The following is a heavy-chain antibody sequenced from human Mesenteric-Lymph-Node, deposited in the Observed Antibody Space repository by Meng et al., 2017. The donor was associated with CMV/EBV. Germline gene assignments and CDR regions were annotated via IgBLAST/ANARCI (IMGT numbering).Heavy chain of an antibody. CDR3: ARAKYSSSWYPSYYFDY. V-gene: IGHV3-30*04. CDR1: GFTFSSYA. Sequence: GESLKISCVASGFTFSSYAMHWVRQAPGKGLEWVAVISYDGSNKYYADSVKGRFTISRDNAKNSLYLQMNSLRAEDTAVYYCARAKYSSSWYPSYYFDYWGQGTLVTVSS. J-gene: IGHJ4*02. D-gene: IGHD6-13*01. CDR2: ISYDGSNK.